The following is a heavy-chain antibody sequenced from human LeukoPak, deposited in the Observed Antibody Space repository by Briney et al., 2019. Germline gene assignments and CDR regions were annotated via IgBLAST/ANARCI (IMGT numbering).Heavy chain of an antibody. V-gene: IGHV1-46*01. Sequence: ASVKVSCKASGYTFTSYYMHWVRQAPGQGLEWMGIINPSGGSTSYAQKFQGRVTMTRDMSTSTVYMELSSLRSEDTAVYYCAKGPRPDITVAHTVEKWGQGTLVTVSS. CDR1: GYTFTSYY. D-gene: IGHD6-19*01. CDR2: INPSGGST. CDR3: AKGPRPDITVAHTVEK. J-gene: IGHJ4*02.